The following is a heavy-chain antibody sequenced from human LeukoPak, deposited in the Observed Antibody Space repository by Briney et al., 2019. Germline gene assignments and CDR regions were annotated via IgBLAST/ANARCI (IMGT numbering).Heavy chain of an antibody. V-gene: IGHV3-48*03. CDR2: ISSSGSTI. J-gene: IGHJ4*02. Sequence: PGGSLRLSCAASGFTFSSYEMDWVRQAPGKGLEWVSYISSSGSTIYYADSVKGRFTISRDNAKNSLYLQMNSLRAEDTAVYYCARDRRAAAYDYWGQGTLVTVSS. CDR3: ARDRRAAAYDY. CDR1: GFTFSSYE. D-gene: IGHD6-25*01.